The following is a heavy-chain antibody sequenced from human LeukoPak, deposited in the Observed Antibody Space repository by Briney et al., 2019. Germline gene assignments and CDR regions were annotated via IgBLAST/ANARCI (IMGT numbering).Heavy chain of an antibody. CDR2: IHYRGTT. J-gene: IGHJ4*02. CDR1: GVSISSSNNF. CDR3: ARHEEEDGYNAKTFDF. D-gene: IGHD5-24*01. V-gene: IGHV4-39*01. Sequence: SETLSLTCTVSGVSISSSNNFWGWIRQPPGKGLEWIGSIHYRGTTYYIPSLKSRVTISVNTSKNQFSLKVSSVTAADTAVYYCARHEEEDGYNAKTFDFWGQGTLVTVSS.